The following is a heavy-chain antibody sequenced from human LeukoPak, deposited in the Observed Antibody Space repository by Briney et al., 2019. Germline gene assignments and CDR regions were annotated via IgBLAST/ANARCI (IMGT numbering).Heavy chain of an antibody. Sequence: GGSLRLSCAASGFTFSSYAMSWVRQAPGKGLEWVSAISGSGGSTYYADSVKGRFTISRDNSKNTLYLQMNSLRAEDTAVYYCAKDQSITIFGVVPLSSWGQGTLATVSS. V-gene: IGHV3-23*01. CDR1: GFTFSSYA. J-gene: IGHJ5*02. CDR3: AKDQSITIFGVVPLSS. CDR2: ISGSGGST. D-gene: IGHD3-3*01.